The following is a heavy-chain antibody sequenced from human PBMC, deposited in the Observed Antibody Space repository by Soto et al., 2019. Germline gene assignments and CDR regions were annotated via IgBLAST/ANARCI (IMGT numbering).Heavy chain of an antibody. CDR2: IDPKSGDT. V-gene: IGHV1-2*02. Sequence: QLVQSGAEVKKPGASVKVSCKTSGPTFIVSYIHWVRQAPGQGLEWMGWIDPKSGDTTYEQKFLSRVTMTRDTSINTAYLEVNTLTSDDTALFKWARVSVDVPEWGQGTLITVSS. CDR3: ARVSVDVPE. CDR1: GPTFIVSY. J-gene: IGHJ4*02. D-gene: IGHD5-12*01.